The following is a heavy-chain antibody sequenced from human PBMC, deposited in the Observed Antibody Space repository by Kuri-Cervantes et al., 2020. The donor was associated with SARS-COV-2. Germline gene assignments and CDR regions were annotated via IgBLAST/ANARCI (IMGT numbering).Heavy chain of an antibody. D-gene: IGHD3-10*01. CDR3: ARSLLWFGDLVDY. Sequence: GESLKISCAASGFTVSSNYMNWVRQAPGKGLEWISSISSGSSYIYYADSVKGRFTISRDNSKNTLYPQMNSLRAEDTAVYYCARSLLWFGDLVDYWGQGTLVTVSS. CDR2: ISSGSSYI. J-gene: IGHJ4*02. CDR1: GFTVSSNY. V-gene: IGHV3-21*01.